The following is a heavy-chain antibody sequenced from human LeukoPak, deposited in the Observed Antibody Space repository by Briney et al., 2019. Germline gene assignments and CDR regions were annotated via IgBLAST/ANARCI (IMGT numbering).Heavy chain of an antibody. V-gene: IGHV3-66*01. CDR3: ARGGYSYGYGVDY. CDR2: IYSGGST. Sequence: GGSLLLSCAASGFTVISNYLSWVRPAPGKGLEGVSVIYSGGSTYYADSVKGRFTISRDNSKNTLYLQMNSLRAEDTAVYYCARGGYSYGYGVDYWGQGTLVTVSS. CDR1: GFTVISNY. D-gene: IGHD5-18*01. J-gene: IGHJ4*02.